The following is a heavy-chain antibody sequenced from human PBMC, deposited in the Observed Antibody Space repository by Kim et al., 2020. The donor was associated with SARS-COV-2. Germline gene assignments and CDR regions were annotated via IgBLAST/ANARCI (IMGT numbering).Heavy chain of an antibody. CDR2: ISSSSSYI. J-gene: IGHJ5*02. Sequence: GGSLRLSCAASGFTFSSYSMNWVRQAPGKGLEWVSSISSSSSYIYYADSVKGRFTISRDNAKNSLYLQMNSLRAEDTAVYYCEVFLSNVVVDNWFDPWGQGTLVTVSS. CDR3: EVFLSNVVVDNWFDP. V-gene: IGHV3-21*01. CDR1: GFTFSSYS. D-gene: IGHD2-21*01.